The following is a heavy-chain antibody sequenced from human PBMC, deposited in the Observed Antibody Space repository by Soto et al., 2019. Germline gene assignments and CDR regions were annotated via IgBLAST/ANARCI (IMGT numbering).Heavy chain of an antibody. CDR2: IWSDGSNK. D-gene: IGHD1-7*01. CDR1: GFTFSNYG. V-gene: IGHV3-33*01. CDR3: ARDNWNYLSAFDI. J-gene: IGHJ3*02. Sequence: QVQLVESGGGVVQPGRSLRLSCAASGFTFSNYGMHWVRQAPGKGLEWVAVIWSDGSNKYYADSVKGRFTISRDNSKNTLYLKMNSLRAEDTAVYYCARDNWNYLSAFDIWGQGTMVTVSS.